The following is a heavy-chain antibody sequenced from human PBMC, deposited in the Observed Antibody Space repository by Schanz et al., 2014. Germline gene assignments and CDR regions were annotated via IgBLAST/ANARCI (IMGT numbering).Heavy chain of an antibody. Sequence: EVQLLESGGGLVQPGGSLRLSCAASGFSLSSYGMNWLRQAPGKGLEWVSGITGASDHIDYAESVKGRFTISRDNAKNSLYLQMNSLRAEDTAVYHCVSSGSYSSYAFWGQGTLVTVSP. CDR1: GFSLSSYG. CDR2: ITGASDHI. J-gene: IGHJ4*02. V-gene: IGHV3-48*01. D-gene: IGHD3-10*01. CDR3: VSSGSYSSYAF.